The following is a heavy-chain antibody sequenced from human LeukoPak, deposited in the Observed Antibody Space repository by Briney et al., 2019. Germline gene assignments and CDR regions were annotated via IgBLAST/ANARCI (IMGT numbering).Heavy chain of an antibody. D-gene: IGHD6-13*01. J-gene: IGHJ4*02. V-gene: IGHV3-33*06. CDR1: GFTFSSYG. CDR2: IWYDGSNK. Sequence: GESLRLSCAASGFTFSSYGMHWVRQAPGKGLEWVAVIWYDGSNKYYADSVKGRFTISRDNSKNTLYLQMNSLRAEDTAVYYCAKDSPPIAAAATNYFDYWGQGTLVTVSS. CDR3: AKDSPPIAAAATNYFDY.